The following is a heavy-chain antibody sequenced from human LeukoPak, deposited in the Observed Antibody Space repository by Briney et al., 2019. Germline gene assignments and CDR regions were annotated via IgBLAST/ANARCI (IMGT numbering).Heavy chain of an antibody. CDR1: GFTFSSYA. V-gene: IGHV3-23*01. Sequence: GGSLRLSCAASGFTFSSYAMSWVRQAPGKGLEGVSAISGSGGSTYYADSVKGRFTISRDNSKNTLYLQMNSLRAEDTAVYYCARRDILTEVFDYWGQGTLVTVSS. D-gene: IGHD3-9*01. CDR3: ARRDILTEVFDY. CDR2: ISGSGGST. J-gene: IGHJ4*02.